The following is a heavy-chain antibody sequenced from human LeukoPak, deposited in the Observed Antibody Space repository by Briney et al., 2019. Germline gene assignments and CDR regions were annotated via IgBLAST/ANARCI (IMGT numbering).Heavy chain of an antibody. CDR1: GYTFTSYG. Sequence: ASVKVSCKASGYTFTSYGISWVRQAPGQGLEWMGWISAYNGNTNYAQKLRGRVTITTDTSTSTAYMELRSLRSDDTAVYYCARYLRSLSWYFDLWGRGTLVTVSS. CDR3: ARYLRSLSWYFDL. J-gene: IGHJ2*01. V-gene: IGHV1-18*04. CDR2: ISAYNGNT. D-gene: IGHD4-17*01.